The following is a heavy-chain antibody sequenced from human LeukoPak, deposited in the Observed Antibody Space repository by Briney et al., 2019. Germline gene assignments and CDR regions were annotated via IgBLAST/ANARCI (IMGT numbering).Heavy chain of an antibody. J-gene: IGHJ4*02. CDR2: IYSGGTT. D-gene: IGHD3-9*01. CDR3: ARTPQGDNYFDY. CDR1: GGSISSYY. V-gene: IGHV4-4*07. Sequence: SETLSLTCTVSGGSISSYYWSWIRQSAGQGLEWLGRIYSGGTTNYNPSLKSRVTMSVDTSKNQFSLKLTSVTAADTAVFYCARTPQGDNYFDYWGQGHLVTVSS.